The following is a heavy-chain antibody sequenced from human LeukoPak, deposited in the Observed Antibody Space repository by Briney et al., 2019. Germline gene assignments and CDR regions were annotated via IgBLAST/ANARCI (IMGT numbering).Heavy chain of an antibody. J-gene: IGHJ4*02. CDR2: FDPEDGET. D-gene: IGHD3-10*01. Sequence: GASEKVSCKVSGYTLTELSMHWVRQAPGKGLEWMGGFDPEDGETIYAQKFQGRVTMTEDTSTDTAYMELSSLRSEDTAVYYCATDLVGITMVRGVKPRVYWGQGTLVTVSS. CDR3: ATDLVGITMVRGVKPRVY. CDR1: GYTLTELS. V-gene: IGHV1-24*01.